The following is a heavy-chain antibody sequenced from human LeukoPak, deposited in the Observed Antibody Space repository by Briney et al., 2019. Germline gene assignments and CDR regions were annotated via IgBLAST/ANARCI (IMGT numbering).Heavy chain of an antibody. CDR3: ARGRDSDGWNDP. J-gene: IGHJ5*02. CDR2: ISDGGST. Sequence: TLSLTCTVYGGSIGTSSYYWNWSRQHPGKGREWVGFISDGGSTLYNPSRKSRVTISSDTSKNHSYLELTSVTAADMAVYYCARGRDSDGWNDPWGQGTLVTVSS. CDR1: GGSIGTSSYY. D-gene: IGHD2-15*01. V-gene: IGHV4-31*03.